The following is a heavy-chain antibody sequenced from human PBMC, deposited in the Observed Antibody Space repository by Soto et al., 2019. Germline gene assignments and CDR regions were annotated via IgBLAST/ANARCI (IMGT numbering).Heavy chain of an antibody. Sequence: NFQGRVTITRDTSASTAYMELSSLRSEDTAVYYCARAPPYRLAFDIWGQGTMVTVSS. CDR3: ARAPPYRLAFDI. D-gene: IGHD3-16*02. J-gene: IGHJ3*02. V-gene: IGHV1-3*01.